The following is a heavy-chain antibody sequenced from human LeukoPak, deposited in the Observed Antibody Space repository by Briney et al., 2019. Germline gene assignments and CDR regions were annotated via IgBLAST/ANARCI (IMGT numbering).Heavy chain of an antibody. D-gene: IGHD2-2*02. CDR2: ISYDGSNK. V-gene: IGHV3-30*03. J-gene: IGHJ3*02. Sequence: GGSLRLSCEASGFTFSSYGMHWVRQAPGKGLEWVAVISYDGSNKYYADSVKGRFTISRDNSKNTLYLQMNSLRAEDTAVYYCATPAPSIPIYDAFDIWGQGTMVTVSS. CDR1: GFTFSSYG. CDR3: ATPAPSIPIYDAFDI.